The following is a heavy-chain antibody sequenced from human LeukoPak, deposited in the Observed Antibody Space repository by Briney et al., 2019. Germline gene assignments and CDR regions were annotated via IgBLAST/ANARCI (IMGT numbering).Heavy chain of an antibody. CDR3: ARGGLLWFGELLRSWFDP. J-gene: IGHJ5*02. Sequence: SETLSLTCAVYGGSFSGYYWSWIRQPPGKGLEWIGEINHSGSTNYNPSLNSRVTISVDTSKNQFSLKLSSVPAPDTAVYYCARGGLLWFGELLRSWFDPWGQGTLVTVSS. CDR1: GGSFSGYY. D-gene: IGHD3-10*01. CDR2: INHSGST. V-gene: IGHV4-34*01.